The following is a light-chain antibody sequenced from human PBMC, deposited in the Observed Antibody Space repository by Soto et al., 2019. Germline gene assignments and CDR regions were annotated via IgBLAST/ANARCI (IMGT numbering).Light chain of an antibody. J-gene: IGKJ1*01. Sequence: DFLLTQSPSSLSASVGDRVTVTCRASRNITTYLNWYQQRPGKAPNLLTYAASNLQSEVPSRFSGSGSGTDFTLTINSLRPEDSATYHCQQTYSTPWTFGQGTTVGIK. CDR2: AAS. CDR1: RNITTY. V-gene: IGKV1-39*01. CDR3: QQTYSTPWT.